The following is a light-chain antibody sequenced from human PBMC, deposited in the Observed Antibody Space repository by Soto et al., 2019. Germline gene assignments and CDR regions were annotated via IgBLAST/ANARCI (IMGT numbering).Light chain of an antibody. J-gene: IGKJ4*01. Sequence: AIRMTQSPSSISASTGDRVTITCRASQGISSYLAWYQQKPGKAPKLLIYAASTLQSGVPSRFSGSGSGTDFTLTISCLQSEDFATYYCQQYYSYPFTFGGGTKVDIK. CDR2: AAS. V-gene: IGKV1-8*01. CDR3: QQYYSYPFT. CDR1: QGISSY.